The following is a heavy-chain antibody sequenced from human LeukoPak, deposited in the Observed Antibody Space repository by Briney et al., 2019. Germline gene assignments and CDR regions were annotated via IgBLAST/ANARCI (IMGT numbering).Heavy chain of an antibody. J-gene: IGHJ6*03. Sequence: AAVNDSCKTSGYPFVTYGINCVRQAPGQGLEWMGWVITYNGHTSYPQKFQGRVTMTTDTSTRTAYMELRSLRSDDTAVYYCARGVVVVADKGFYMAVWSKGTTVTVPS. CDR3: ARGVVVVADKGFYMAV. CDR2: VITYNGHT. CDR1: GYPFVTYG. V-gene: IGHV1-18*01. D-gene: IGHD2-15*01.